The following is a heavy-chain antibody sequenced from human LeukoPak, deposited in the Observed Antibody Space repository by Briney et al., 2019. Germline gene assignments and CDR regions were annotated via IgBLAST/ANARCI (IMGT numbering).Heavy chain of an antibody. Sequence: SQTLSLTCTVSGGSISSGDYYWSWIRQPPGKGLEWIGRISASGSTNYNPSLKSRVTISVDTSKNQFSLKLNSVTAADTAVYYCARVGYYYGSSGFGGFDYWGQGTLVTVSS. CDR3: ARVGYYYGSSGFGGFDY. D-gene: IGHD3-22*01. J-gene: IGHJ4*02. CDR1: GGSISSGDYY. CDR2: ISASGST. V-gene: IGHV4-61*02.